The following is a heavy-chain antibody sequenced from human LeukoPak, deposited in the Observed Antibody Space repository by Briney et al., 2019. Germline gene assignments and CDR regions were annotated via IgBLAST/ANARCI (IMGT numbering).Heavy chain of an antibody. CDR1: GFTFDDYA. D-gene: IGHD3-9*01. J-gene: IGHJ4*02. CDR2: ISWNSGSI. CDR3: AKGRYFDWLLKGPVFDY. V-gene: IGHV3-9*01. Sequence: GGSLRLSCAASGFTFDDYAMHWVRQAPGKSLEWVSGISWNSGSIGYADSVKGRFTISRDNAKNSLYLQMNSLRAEDTALYYCAKGRYFDWLLKGPVFDYWGQGTLVTVSS.